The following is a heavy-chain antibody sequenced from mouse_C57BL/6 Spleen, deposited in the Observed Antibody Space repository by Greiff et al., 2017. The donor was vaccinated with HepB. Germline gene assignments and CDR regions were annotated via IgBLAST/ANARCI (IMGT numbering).Heavy chain of an antibody. V-gene: IGHV5-9*01. CDR2: ISGGGGNT. Sequence: EVQVVESGGGLVKPGGSLKLSCAASGFTFSSYTMSWVRQTPEKRLEWVATISGGGGNTYYPDSVKGRFTISRDNAKNTLYLQMSSLRSEDTALYYCARREVRHWYFDVWGTGTTVTVSS. J-gene: IGHJ1*03. CDR3: ARREVRHWYFDV. CDR1: GFTFSSYT. D-gene: IGHD2-14*01.